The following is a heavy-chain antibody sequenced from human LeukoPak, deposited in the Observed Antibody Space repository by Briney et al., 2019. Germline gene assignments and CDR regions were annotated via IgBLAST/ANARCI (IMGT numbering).Heavy chain of an antibody. Sequence: SETLSLTCTVSGDSISSTSYFWGWIRQPPGKGLEWIGSIYNSGRSHYNPSLKSRVTISVDTSKNQFSLKLSSVTAADTAMYFCSREQIRGSGSYYYNLFDPWGQGALVTVSS. J-gene: IGHJ5*02. D-gene: IGHD3-10*01. V-gene: IGHV4-39*07. CDR2: IYNSGRS. CDR1: GDSISSTSYF. CDR3: SREQIRGSGSYYYNLFDP.